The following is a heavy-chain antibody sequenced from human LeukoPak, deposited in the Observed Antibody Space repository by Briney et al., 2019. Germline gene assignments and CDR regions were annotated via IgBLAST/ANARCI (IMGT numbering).Heavy chain of an antibody. CDR2: IYYSGST. Sequence: SETLSLTCTVSGGSISSYYWSWIRQPAGKGLEWTGYIYYSGSTNYNPSLKSRVTISVDTSKNQFSLKLSSVTAADTAVYYCARKGAAGIRGGKYNWFDPWGQGTLVTVSS. D-gene: IGHD6-13*01. CDR1: GGSISSYY. V-gene: IGHV4-59*01. J-gene: IGHJ5*02. CDR3: ARKGAAGIRGGKYNWFDP.